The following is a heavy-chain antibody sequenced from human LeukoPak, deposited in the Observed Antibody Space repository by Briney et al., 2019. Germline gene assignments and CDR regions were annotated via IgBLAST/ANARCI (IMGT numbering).Heavy chain of an antibody. CDR1: GGSISSSYW. D-gene: IGHD4-11*01. V-gene: IGHV4-4*02. J-gene: IGHJ5*02. CDR2: VHHSGNT. CDR3: ASSNNYVWFDP. Sequence: SGTLSLTCAVSGGSISSSYWWSWVRQPPGKGLEWIGEVHHSGNTKYGPSFRSRVTMSVDNSKNQFSLELSSVTAADTAVYYCASSNNYVWFDPWGQGALVTVSS.